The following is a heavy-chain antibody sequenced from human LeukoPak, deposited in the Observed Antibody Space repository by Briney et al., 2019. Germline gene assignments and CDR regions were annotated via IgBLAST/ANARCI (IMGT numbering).Heavy chain of an antibody. D-gene: IGHD3-3*01. CDR3: ARGARALITIFGVVPPYMDV. J-gene: IGHJ6*03. V-gene: IGHV1-3*03. Sequence: ASVKVSCKASGYTFTSYAMHWVRQAPGQRLEWMGWINAGNGNTKYSQEFQGRVTITRDTSASTAYMELSSLRSEDTAVYYCARGARALITIFGVVPPYMDVWGKGTTVTVSS. CDR1: GYTFTSYA. CDR2: INAGNGNT.